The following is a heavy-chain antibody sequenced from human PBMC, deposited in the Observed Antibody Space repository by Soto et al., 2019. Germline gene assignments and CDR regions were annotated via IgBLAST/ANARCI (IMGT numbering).Heavy chain of an antibody. CDR3: AKSYDLYYGMDV. Sequence: HGESLKISCKGSGYSFTSYWISWVRQMPGKGLEWMGRIDPSDSYTNYSPSFQGHVTISADKSISTAYLQWSSLKASDTAMYYCAKSYDLYYGMDVWGQGTTVTVSS. D-gene: IGHD3-22*01. J-gene: IGHJ6*02. CDR2: IDPSDSYT. CDR1: GYSFTSYW. V-gene: IGHV5-10-1*01.